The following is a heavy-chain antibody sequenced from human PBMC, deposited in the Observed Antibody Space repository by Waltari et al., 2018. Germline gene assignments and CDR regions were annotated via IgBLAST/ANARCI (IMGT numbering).Heavy chain of an antibody. Sequence: QVQLVQSGAEVKKPGASVKVCCTVSGSPFTSYDITWVRQATGQGLEWMGWMNPNSGSTGYVQKFQGRVTMTRNTSISTAYMELSSLRSDDTAVYYCARGSDILTGYYSGDVWGKGTTVTVSS. D-gene: IGHD3-9*01. CDR3: ARGSDILTGYYSGDV. J-gene: IGHJ6*04. V-gene: IGHV1-8*01. CDR2: MNPNSGST. CDR1: GSPFTSYD.